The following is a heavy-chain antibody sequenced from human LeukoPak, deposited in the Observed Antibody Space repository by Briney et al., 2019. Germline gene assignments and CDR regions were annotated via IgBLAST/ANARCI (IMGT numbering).Heavy chain of an antibody. D-gene: IGHD3-22*01. CDR3: AKLFYDTSGYSPYFDY. CDR2: TSGGGDHT. Sequence: GGSLRLSCAVSGFSVSGYWMTWVRQAPGKGLEWVSTTSGGGDHTYYADSVKGRFTISRDNSRNTLFLQMNSLRAEDTAVYYCAKLFYDTSGYSPYFDYWGLGTLVAVSS. CDR1: GFSVSGYW. J-gene: IGHJ4*02. V-gene: IGHV3-23*01.